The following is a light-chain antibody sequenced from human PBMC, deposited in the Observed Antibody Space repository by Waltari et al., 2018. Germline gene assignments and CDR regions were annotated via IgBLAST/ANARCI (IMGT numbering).Light chain of an antibody. J-gene: IGLJ2*01. CDR2: DVS. Sequence: QSALTQPASVSGSPGQSITISCTGTSSDVGDYNYVSWYQQHPGNAPKLMIYDVSNRPSGVSNRVSGSKSGNTASLTISGLQGEDEADYYCSSYIGSSTLELFGGGTSLTVL. V-gene: IGLV2-14*03. CDR1: SSDVGDYNY. CDR3: SSYIGSSTLEL.